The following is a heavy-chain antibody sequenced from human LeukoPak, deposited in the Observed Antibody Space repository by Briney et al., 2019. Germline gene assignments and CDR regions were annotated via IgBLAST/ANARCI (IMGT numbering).Heavy chain of an antibody. CDR3: ARDADWGYDAFDI. D-gene: IGHD7-27*01. J-gene: IGHJ3*02. V-gene: IGHV6-1*01. Sequence: SQTLSLTSGISGDSVSVNRDVWNWIRQSPSRGLEWLGRTYYKSKWYNDYAVSVKSRITISPDTSKNQFSLQLNSVTPEDTAVYYCARDADWGYDAFDIWGQGTMVTVSS. CDR1: GDSVSVNRDV. CDR2: TYYKSKWYN.